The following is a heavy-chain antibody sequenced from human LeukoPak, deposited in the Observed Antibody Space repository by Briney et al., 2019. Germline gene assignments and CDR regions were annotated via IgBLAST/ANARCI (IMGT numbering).Heavy chain of an antibody. Sequence: GGSLRLSCGASGFTFSSYWIHWVRQAPGKGLVWVSRINSDGSSTSYADSVKGRFTISRDNAKNTLYLQMDSLRAEDTAVYFCARTEYSGSYFDNWGQGTLVTVPS. V-gene: IGHV3-74*01. J-gene: IGHJ4*02. D-gene: IGHD1-26*01. CDR1: GFTFSSYW. CDR2: INSDGSST. CDR3: ARTEYSGSYFDN.